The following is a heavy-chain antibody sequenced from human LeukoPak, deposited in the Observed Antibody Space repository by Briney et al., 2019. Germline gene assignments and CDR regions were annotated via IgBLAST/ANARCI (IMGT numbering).Heavy chain of an antibody. CDR2: ISYDGSNK. D-gene: IGHD4-17*01. V-gene: IGHV3-30*18. CDR1: GFTFSSYA. CDR3: AKNDYGDYGFDY. Sequence: GGSLRLSCAASGFTFSSYAMNWVRQTPGKGLEWVAVISYDGSNKYYADSVKGRFTISRDNSKNTLYLQMNSLRAEDTAVYYCAKNDYGDYGFDYWGQGTLVTVSS. J-gene: IGHJ4*02.